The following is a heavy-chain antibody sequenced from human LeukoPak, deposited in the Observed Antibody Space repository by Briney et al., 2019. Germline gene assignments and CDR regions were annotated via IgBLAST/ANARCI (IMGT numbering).Heavy chain of an antibody. Sequence: QPGRSLRLSCAASGFTLSNYGMHWVRQAPGKGLEWVAVIWDDGSNEYYADSVKGRFTIFRDNRRNTLYLQMNSLRAEDTAVYSCARDHSGTQDYWGQGTLVTVSS. CDR1: GFTLSNYG. CDR3: ARDHSGTQDY. J-gene: IGHJ4*02. CDR2: IWDDGSNE. V-gene: IGHV3-33*01. D-gene: IGHD1-1*01.